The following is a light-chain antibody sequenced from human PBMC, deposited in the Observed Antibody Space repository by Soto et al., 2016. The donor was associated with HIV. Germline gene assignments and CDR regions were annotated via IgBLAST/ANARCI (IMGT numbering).Light chain of an antibody. CDR2: QTS. Sequence: DIQMTQSPSTLSAFVGDTVTITCRASQSVNKWLAWYQQKPGNAPKVLIDQTSTLERGVPSRFSGSGSGTEFTLTIRSLQPEDFATYYCQQYNSYSPPLTFGGGTKVQIK. CDR3: QQYNSYSPPLT. CDR1: QSVNKW. J-gene: IGKJ4*01. V-gene: IGKV1-5*03.